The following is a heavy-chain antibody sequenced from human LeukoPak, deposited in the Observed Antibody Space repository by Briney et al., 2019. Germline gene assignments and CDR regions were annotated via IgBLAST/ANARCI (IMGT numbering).Heavy chain of an antibody. CDR2: MSYDGPNI. CDR1: GFAFSSYG. CDR3: ARDYETDY. J-gene: IGHJ4*02. D-gene: IGHD3-3*01. V-gene: IGHV3-30*03. Sequence: GGSLRLSCAASGFAFSSYGMHWVRQAPGKGLEWVAVMSYDGPNIYYADSVKGRFTISRDNSKNTLYLQMNSLRAEDTAVYYCARDYETDYWGQGTLVTVSS.